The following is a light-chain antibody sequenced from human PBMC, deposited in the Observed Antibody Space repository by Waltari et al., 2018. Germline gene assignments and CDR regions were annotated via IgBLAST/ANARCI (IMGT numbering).Light chain of an antibody. J-gene: IGKJ4*01. Sequence: DIQMTQSPSTLSASVGDRVTLPCRASQTISNWLAWYQQKPGKAPEVLIYQATSLESGVPSRFSGSGSGKEFTLTISSLQPDDFATYYCQHDNNYPLTFGGGTKVEIK. CDR2: QAT. CDR1: QTISNW. CDR3: QHDNNYPLT. V-gene: IGKV1-5*03.